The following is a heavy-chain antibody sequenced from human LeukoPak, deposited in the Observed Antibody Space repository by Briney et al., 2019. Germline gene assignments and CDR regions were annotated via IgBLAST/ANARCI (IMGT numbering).Heavy chain of an antibody. CDR1: GGSFSGYY. D-gene: IGHD5-18*01. J-gene: IGHJ5*02. CDR2: INHSGST. CDR3: ARHPPPSMVTSSFDP. Sequence: KPSETLSLTCAVYGGSFSGYYWSWIRQPPGKGLEWIGEINHSGSTYYNPSLKSRVTISVDTSKNQFSLKLSSVTAADTAVYYCARHPPPSMVTSSFDPWGQGTLVTVSS. V-gene: IGHV4-34*01.